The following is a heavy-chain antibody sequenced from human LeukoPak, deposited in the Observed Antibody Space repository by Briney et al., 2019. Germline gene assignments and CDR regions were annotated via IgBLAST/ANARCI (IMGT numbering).Heavy chain of an antibody. CDR3: ARASTVATGCLDY. V-gene: IGHV3-7*01. D-gene: IGHD4-17*01. CDR2: IKQDGSEK. J-gene: IGHJ4*02. CDR1: GFTFNAYW. Sequence: GGSLRLSCTASGFTFNAYWMTWVRQAPGKGLEWVANIKQDGSEKNYVDSVKGRFTISRDNAKNSLYLQMNSLRVDDTAVYYCARASTVATGCLDYSGQGTLVTVSS.